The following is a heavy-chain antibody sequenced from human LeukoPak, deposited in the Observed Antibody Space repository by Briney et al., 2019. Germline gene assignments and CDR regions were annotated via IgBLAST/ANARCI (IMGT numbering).Heavy chain of an antibody. CDR2: LSSDRGYI. CDR3: ARDWYSTGYYVH. J-gene: IGHJ4*02. D-gene: IGHD6-19*01. V-gene: IGHV3-21*01. CDR1: GFTFSTYT. Sequence: GGSLRLSCAASGFTFSTYTMNWVRQAPGKGLEWVSSLSSDRGYIYYADSVKGRFTISRDNAKNSLYLQMNSLRAEDTAVYFCARDWYSTGYYVHWGQGTLVTVSS.